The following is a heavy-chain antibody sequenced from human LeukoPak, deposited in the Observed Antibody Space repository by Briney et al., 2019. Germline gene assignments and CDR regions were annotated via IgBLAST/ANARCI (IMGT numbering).Heavy chain of an antibody. V-gene: IGHV1-18*01. D-gene: IGHD3-22*01. CDR3: ARTYYYDSSGGNYFDY. CDR1: GYTFTSYG. J-gene: IGHJ4*02. CDR2: ISAYNGNT. Sequence: VSVKVSCKASGYTFTSYGISWVRQAPGQGLEWMGWISAYNGNTNYAQKLQGRVTMTTDASTSTAYMELRSLRSDDTAVYYCARTYYYDSSGGNYFDYWGQGALVTVSS.